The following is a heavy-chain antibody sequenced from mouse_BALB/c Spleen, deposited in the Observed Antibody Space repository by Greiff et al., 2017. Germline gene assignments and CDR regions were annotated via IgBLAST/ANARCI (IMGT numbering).Heavy chain of an antibody. CDR3: ARPTMITKAGWYFDV. CDR1: GYTFTDYW. CDR2: IDTSDSYT. J-gene: IGHJ1*01. D-gene: IGHD2-4*01. Sequence: QVQLQQPGAELMMPGASVKMSCKASGYTFTDYWMHWVKQRPGQGLEWIGAIDTSDSYTSYNQKFKGKATLTVDESSSTAYMQLSSLTSEDSAVYYCARPTMITKAGWYFDVWGAGTTVTVSS. V-gene: IGHV1-69*01.